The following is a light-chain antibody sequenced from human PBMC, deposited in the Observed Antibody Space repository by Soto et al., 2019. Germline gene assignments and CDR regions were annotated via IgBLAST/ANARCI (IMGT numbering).Light chain of an antibody. CDR2: AAS. CDR3: HRYYYGPFT. Sequence: DIRVTQHPSSLSASVGDRVIITCRASQGIKNYLAWYQQKPGEIPKLLIYAASTLESGIPPRFSGSGSGTDFTLTINNLQPDYVATYYCHRYYYGPFTFGGGTKVVIK. CDR1: QGIKNY. J-gene: IGKJ4*01. V-gene: IGKV1-27*01.